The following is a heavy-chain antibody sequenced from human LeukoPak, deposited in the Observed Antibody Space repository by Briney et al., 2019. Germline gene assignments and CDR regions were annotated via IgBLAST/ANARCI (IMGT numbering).Heavy chain of an antibody. Sequence: SETLSLTCAIYSESFSGCFWSWIRQPPGKGLEWIGEINYSGSTNYNPSLKSRVTISVDTSKNQFSLKLSSVTAADTADCARGRGGYPDWGQGTMVTVSS. D-gene: IGHD5-12*01. CDR3: ARGRGGYPD. CDR1: SESFSGCF. CDR2: INYSGST. J-gene: IGHJ3*01. V-gene: IGHV4-34*01.